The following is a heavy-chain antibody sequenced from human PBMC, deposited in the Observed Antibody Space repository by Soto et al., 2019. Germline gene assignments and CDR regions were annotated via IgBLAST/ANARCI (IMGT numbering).Heavy chain of an antibody. V-gene: IGHV4-59*08. CDR1: GGFISSYY. J-gene: IGHJ2*01. CDR3: ARTQGSGPNWYFDL. CDR2: IYYSGST. Sequence: QVQLQESGPGLVKPSETLSLTCTVSGGFISSYYWSWIRQPPGKGLEWIGYIYYSGSTNYNPSLKSGVTISVDTSKNQFSLKLSSVTAADTAVYYCARTQGSGPNWYFDLWGRGTLVTVSS.